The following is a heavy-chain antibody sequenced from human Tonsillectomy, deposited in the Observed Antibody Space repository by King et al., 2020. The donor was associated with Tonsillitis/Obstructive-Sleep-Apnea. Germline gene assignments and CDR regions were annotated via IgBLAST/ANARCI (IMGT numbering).Heavy chain of an antibody. V-gene: IGHV1-18*01. CDR2: ISPYNGDT. D-gene: IGHD3-22*01. Sequence: VQLVESGAEVKKPGASVKVSCKASGYTFSSYGISWVRQAPGQGLEWMGWISPYNGDTNYAQKLQGRVTMTTGTSTSTAYMELRSLRSDDTAVYYCARDSRSHYYDSSAYYTFAYWGQGTLVTVSS. J-gene: IGHJ4*02. CDR1: GYTFSSYG. CDR3: ARDSRSHYYDSSAYYTFAY.